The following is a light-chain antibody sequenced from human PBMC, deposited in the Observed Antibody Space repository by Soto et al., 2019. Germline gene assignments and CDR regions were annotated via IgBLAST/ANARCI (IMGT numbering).Light chain of an antibody. CDR3: AAWDDSLNVYV. CDR1: VSNIGSNT. J-gene: IGLJ1*01. CDR2: SND. Sequence: QSVLNQPPSASGPPGQRVTISCSGSVSNIGSNTVNWYQHLPGTAPRFLIYSNDQRPSGVPDRVSGSKSGTSASLAISGLQSEDEADYYCAAWDDSLNVYVFGTGTKVTVL. V-gene: IGLV1-44*01.